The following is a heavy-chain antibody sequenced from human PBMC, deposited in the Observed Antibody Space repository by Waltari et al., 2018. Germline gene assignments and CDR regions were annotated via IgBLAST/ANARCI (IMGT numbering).Heavy chain of an antibody. J-gene: IGHJ4*02. Sequence: EVQLVESGGGLVQPGRSLKLSCVTSGFSFNASTMHWVRQASGKRLGWFVSMRSGFNTYATGHAASLKPRFTISRDDSRNTVYLDMSSLKNEDSTLYYCARQKTGGAIDYWGQGTLVTVST. V-gene: IGHV3-73*02. CDR3: ARQKTGGAIDY. CDR1: GFSFNAST. CDR2: MRSGFNTYAT. D-gene: IGHD3-16*01.